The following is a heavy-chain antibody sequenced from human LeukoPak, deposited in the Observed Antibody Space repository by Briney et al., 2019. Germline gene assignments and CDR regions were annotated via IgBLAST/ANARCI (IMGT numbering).Heavy chain of an antibody. D-gene: IGHD1-1*01. V-gene: IGHV3-49*03. CDR1: GFTFGDYA. CDR2: IRSKAYGETA. Sequence: GGSLTLSCTASGFTFGDYAMSWIRQAPGKGLEWVGFIRSKAYGETADYAASVKGRFTISRDDSKAIAYLQMNSLKTEDTAVYHCTRDRGAYNLYDYWGQGTLVTVSS. J-gene: IGHJ4*02. CDR3: TRDRGAYNLYDY.